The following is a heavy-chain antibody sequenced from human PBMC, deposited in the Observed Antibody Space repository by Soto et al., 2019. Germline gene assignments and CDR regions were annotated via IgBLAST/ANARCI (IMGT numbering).Heavy chain of an antibody. Sequence: EVQLVESGGGLVQPGGSLRLSCAASGFTFSDYWMNWVRQAPGKGLVWVSRIDSAGSSSSNADSVKGRFTISRDNAKNTLYLQMNSLRAEDTAVYYCAKSNWFDPWGQGTLVTVST. V-gene: IGHV3-74*01. CDR1: GFTFSDYW. J-gene: IGHJ5*02. CDR2: IDSAGSSS. CDR3: AKSNWFDP.